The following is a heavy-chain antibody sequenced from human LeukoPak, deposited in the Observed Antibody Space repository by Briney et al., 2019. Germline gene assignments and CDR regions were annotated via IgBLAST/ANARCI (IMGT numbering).Heavy chain of an antibody. Sequence: SETLSLTCAVYGGSFSGYYWSWIRQPAGKGLEWIGRIYTSGSTNYNPSLKSRVTMSVDTSKNQFSLKLSSVTAADTAVYYCARERLGYCSSTSCYEVYYYYYGMDVWGQGTTVTVSS. CDR3: ARERLGYCSSTSCYEVYYYYYGMDV. V-gene: IGHV4-4*07. CDR1: GGSFSGYY. CDR2: IYTSGST. D-gene: IGHD2-2*01. J-gene: IGHJ6*02.